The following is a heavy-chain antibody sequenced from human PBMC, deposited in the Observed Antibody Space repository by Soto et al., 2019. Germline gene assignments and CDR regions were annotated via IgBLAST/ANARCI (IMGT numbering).Heavy chain of an antibody. D-gene: IGHD5-12*01. CDR3: ARQLGYSGYDWRFDY. J-gene: IGHJ4*02. CDR1: GGSISTSNW. CDR2: VYHSGST. V-gene: IGHV4-4*02. Sequence: SETLSLTCAVSGGSISTSNWWSWVRQPPGKGLEWIGEVYHSGSTNYNPSFKSRIAMSVDKSKNQFSLKLNSVTAADTALYYCARQLGYSGYDWRFDYWGQGTLVTVSS.